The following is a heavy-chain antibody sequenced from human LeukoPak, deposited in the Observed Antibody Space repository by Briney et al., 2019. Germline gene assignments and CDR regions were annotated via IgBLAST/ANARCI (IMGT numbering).Heavy chain of an antibody. CDR3: ARRRYYDSSGYWYYFDY. CDR2: IFDSGST. V-gene: IGHV4-59*08. D-gene: IGHD3-22*01. Sequence: SETLSLTCTVSGDSISSYYWNWIRQPPGEGSGWIGFIFDSGSTNYNPSLRSRVTISLDTSKNQFSLRLSSVTAADTAVYYCARRRYYDSSGYWYYFDYWGQGTLVTVSS. J-gene: IGHJ4*02. CDR1: GDSISSYY.